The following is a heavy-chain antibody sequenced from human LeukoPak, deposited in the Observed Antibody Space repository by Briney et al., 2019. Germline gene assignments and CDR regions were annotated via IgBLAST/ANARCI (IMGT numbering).Heavy chain of an antibody. CDR2: ISSSGSTT. CDR1: GFSFSSYE. V-gene: IGHV3-48*03. D-gene: IGHD3-22*01. Sequence: GGSLRLSCAASGFSFSSYEMNWVRQAPGKGLEWVSYISSSGSTTYYADSVKGRFTISRDNAKNSLYLQMNSLRAEDTAVYYCARANYYDISGYDYWGQGTLVTVSS. CDR3: ARANYYDISGYDY. J-gene: IGHJ4*02.